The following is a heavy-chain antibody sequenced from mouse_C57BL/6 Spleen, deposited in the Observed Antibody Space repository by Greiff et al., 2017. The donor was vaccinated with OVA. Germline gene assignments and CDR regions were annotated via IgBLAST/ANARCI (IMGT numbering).Heavy chain of an antibody. CDR2: INPSTGGT. CDR1: GFSFTGYY. Sequence: VQLQQSGPELVKPGASVKISCKASGFSFTGYYMNWVKQSPEKSLEWIGEINPSTGGTTYNQKFKAKATLTVDKSSSTAYMQLKSLTSEDSAVYCCAREGNDWGQGTTLTVSS. J-gene: IGHJ2*01. CDR3: AREGND. V-gene: IGHV1-42*01.